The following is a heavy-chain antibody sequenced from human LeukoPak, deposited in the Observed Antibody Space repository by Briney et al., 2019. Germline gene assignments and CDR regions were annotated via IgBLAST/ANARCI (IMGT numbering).Heavy chain of an antibody. V-gene: IGHV3-66*01. CDR2: LYSGGDT. CDR1: GFTVSFNY. J-gene: IGHJ4*02. CDR3: VRGVGGIPRY. Sequence: GGSLRLSCVASGFTVSFNYMGWVRQSPGKGLEWVSVLYSGGDTDYVDSVMGRFAISRDNSKNTLYFQMNGLRVEDTAVYYCVRGVGGIPRYWGQGTLVTVSS. D-gene: IGHD1-26*01.